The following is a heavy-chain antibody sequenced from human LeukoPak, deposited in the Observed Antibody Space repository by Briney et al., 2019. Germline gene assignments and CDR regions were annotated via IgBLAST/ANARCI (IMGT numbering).Heavy chain of an antibody. J-gene: IGHJ4*02. V-gene: IGHV4-39*01. Sequence: SETLSLTCTVSGGSISSSSYYWGWIRQPPGKGLERIGSIYYSGSTYYNPSLKSRVTISVDTSKNQFSLKLSSVTAADTAVYYCARFLGASFGFDYWGQGTLVTVSS. CDR1: GGSISSSSYY. CDR2: IYYSGST. CDR3: ARFLGASFGFDY. D-gene: IGHD1-26*01.